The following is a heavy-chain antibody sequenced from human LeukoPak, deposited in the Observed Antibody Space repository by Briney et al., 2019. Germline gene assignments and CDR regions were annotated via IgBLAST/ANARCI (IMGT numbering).Heavy chain of an antibody. CDR3: ARDRQWLYYFDY. V-gene: IGHV3-30*02. D-gene: IGHD6-19*01. CDR2: IRYDGSSK. J-gene: IGHJ4*02. CDR1: GFTFSSFG. Sequence: GGSLRLSCAASGFTFSSFGMHWVRQAPVEGLEWVAFIRYDGSSKKYADSVQGRFTISRDSSKNTLYLQMNSLRVEDTAVYYCARDRQWLYYFDYWGQGTLVTVSS.